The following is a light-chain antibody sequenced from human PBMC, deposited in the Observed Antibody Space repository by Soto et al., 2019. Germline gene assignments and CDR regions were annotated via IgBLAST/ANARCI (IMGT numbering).Light chain of an antibody. CDR1: QSVTSSY. V-gene: IGKV3-20*01. CDR3: QQYGSSPFA. CDR2: GAS. Sequence: EIVLTQSPGTLSLSPGERVTLSCRASQSVTSSYLAWYQQKPGQAPRLLIYGASGRATGIPDRFSGSGSGTDFTLTISRLEPEDFAVYYCQQYGSSPFAFGPGTKVDIK. J-gene: IGKJ3*01.